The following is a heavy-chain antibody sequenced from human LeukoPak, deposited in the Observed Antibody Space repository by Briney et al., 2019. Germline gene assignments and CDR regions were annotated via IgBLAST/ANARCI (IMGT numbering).Heavy chain of an antibody. D-gene: IGHD3-22*01. CDR3: ARSLIIPSSGYSRQVRYFDY. J-gene: IGHJ4*02. V-gene: IGHV3-66*01. Sequence: PGGSLRLSCAASGFTVSSNYMSWVRQAPGKGLEWVSVIYSGGSTYYADSVKGRFTISRDNSKNTLYLQMNSLRAEDTAVYYCARSLIIPSSGYSRQVRYFDYWGQGTLVTVSS. CDR1: GFTVSSNY. CDR2: IYSGGST.